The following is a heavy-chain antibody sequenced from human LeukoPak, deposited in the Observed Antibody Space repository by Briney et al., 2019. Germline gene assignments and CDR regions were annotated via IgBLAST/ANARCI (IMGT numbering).Heavy chain of an antibody. CDR2: INPNSGGT. V-gene: IGHV1-2*02. D-gene: IGHD2-2*01. CDR1: GYTLTGYY. Sequence: ASVKVSCKASGYTLTGYYMHWVRQAPGQGLEWMGWINPNSGGTNYAQKFQGRVTMTRDTSISTAYMELSRLRSDDTAVYYCARGYCSSTSCYSPAEYFQHWGQGTLVTVSS. J-gene: IGHJ1*01. CDR3: ARGYCSSTSCYSPAEYFQH.